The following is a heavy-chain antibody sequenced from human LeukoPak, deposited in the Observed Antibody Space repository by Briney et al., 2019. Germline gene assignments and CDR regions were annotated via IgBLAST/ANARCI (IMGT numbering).Heavy chain of an antibody. CDR1: GYTLTELS. J-gene: IGHJ4*02. CDR3: ATGPLYSGSYYDFDY. D-gene: IGHD1-26*01. V-gene: IGHV1-24*01. CDR2: FDPEDGET. Sequence: ASVTVSCRVSGYTLTELSMHWVRQAPGKGLEWMGGFDPEDGETIYAQKFQGRVTMTEDTSTDTAYMELSSLRSEDTPVYYCATGPLYSGSYYDFDYWGQGTLVTVSS.